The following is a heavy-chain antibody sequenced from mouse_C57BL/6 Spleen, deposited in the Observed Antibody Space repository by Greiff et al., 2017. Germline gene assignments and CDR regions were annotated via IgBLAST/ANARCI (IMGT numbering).Heavy chain of an antibody. J-gene: IGHJ2*01. V-gene: IGHV5-6*01. CDR2: ISSGGSYT. CDR3: ARRGGDYDGLDY. Sequence: VQLQQSGGDLVKPGGSLKLSCAASGFTFSSYGMSWVRQTPDKRLEWVATISSGGSYTYYPDSVKGRFTISRDNAKNTLYLQMSSLKSEDTAMYYWARRGGDYDGLDYWGQGTTLTVSS. CDR1: GFTFSSYG. D-gene: IGHD2-4*01.